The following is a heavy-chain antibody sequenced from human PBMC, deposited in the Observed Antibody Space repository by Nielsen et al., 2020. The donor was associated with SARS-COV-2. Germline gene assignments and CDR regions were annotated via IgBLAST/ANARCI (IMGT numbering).Heavy chain of an antibody. J-gene: IGHJ4*02. D-gene: IGHD3-22*01. Sequence: GESLKISCAASGFIFRSYSMNWVRQAPGKGLEWVSSISSSSSFIYYADSVKGRFTISRDNAKNSLYLQMNSLRAEDTAVYYCANALDYDSSGPDFDYWGQGTLVTVSS. V-gene: IGHV3-21*01. CDR2: ISSSSSFI. CDR3: ANALDYDSSGPDFDY. CDR1: GFIFRSYS.